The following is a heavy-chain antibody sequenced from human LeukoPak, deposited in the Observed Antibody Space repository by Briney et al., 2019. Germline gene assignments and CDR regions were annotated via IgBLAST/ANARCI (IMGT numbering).Heavy chain of an antibody. V-gene: IGHV5-51*01. J-gene: IGHJ5*02. CDR1: GYSFTSYW. D-gene: IGHD6-13*01. CDR3: ALSTAARVSWFDP. Sequence: GESLKISCKGSGYSFTSYWIGWVRQMPGKGLEWMGIIYPGDSDTRYSPSFQGQVTISADKSISTAYLQWSSLKASDTAMYYCALSTAARVSWFDPWGQGTLVTVSS. CDR2: IYPGDSDT.